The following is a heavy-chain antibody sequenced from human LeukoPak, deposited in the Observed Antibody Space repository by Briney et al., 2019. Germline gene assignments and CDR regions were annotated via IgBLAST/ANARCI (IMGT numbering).Heavy chain of an antibody. CDR2: INHSGST. CDR3: ARGNSYGYLSPVGNWFDP. J-gene: IGHJ5*02. Sequence: TASETLSLTCAVYGGSFSGYYWSWIRQPPGKGLEWIGEINHSGSTNYNPSLKSRVTISVDTSKNQFSLKLSSVTAADTAVYYCARGNSYGYLSPVGNWFDPWGQGTLVTVSS. D-gene: IGHD5-18*01. V-gene: IGHV4-34*01. CDR1: GGSFSGYY.